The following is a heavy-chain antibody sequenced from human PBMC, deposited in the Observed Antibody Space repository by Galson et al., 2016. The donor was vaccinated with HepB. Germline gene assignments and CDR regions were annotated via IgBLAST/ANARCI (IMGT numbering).Heavy chain of an antibody. Sequence: SLRLSCAASGFTFSSYAVNWVRQAPGKGLEWVSSISGSGGSTYYADSVKGRFTISRDNSKNTLYLQMNSLRAEDTALYYCAKNSSAYYYVSFYYYAMDVWGQGTTVTVSS. D-gene: IGHD3-22*01. V-gene: IGHV3-23*01. J-gene: IGHJ6*02. CDR2: ISGSGGST. CDR1: GFTFSSYA. CDR3: AKNSSAYYYVSFYYYAMDV.